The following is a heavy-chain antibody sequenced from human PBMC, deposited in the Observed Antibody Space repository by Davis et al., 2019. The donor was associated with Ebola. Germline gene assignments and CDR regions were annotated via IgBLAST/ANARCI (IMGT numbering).Heavy chain of an antibody. CDR2: IYSGGST. J-gene: IGHJ6*02. V-gene: IGHV3-53*05. D-gene: IGHD2-2*01. Sequence: GGSLRLSCAASGFTVSSNYMSWVRQAPGKGLEWVSVIYSGGSTYYADSVKGRFTISRDNSKNTLYLQMNSLRAEDTAVYYCARDDIVVEWGGMDVWGQGTTVTVSS. CDR1: GFTVSSNY. CDR3: ARDDIVVEWGGMDV.